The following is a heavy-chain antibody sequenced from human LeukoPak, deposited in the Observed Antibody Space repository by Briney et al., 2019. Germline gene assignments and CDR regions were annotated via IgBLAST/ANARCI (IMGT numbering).Heavy chain of an antibody. CDR1: GFTFSSYG. V-gene: IGHV3-30*02. CDR2: IRNDGSII. Sequence: GGSLRLSCAASGFTFSSYGMHWIRQAPGKGLEWVAFIRNDGSIIYNADSVKGRFTISRDNSKNTLYLQMNSLRADDTAVYYCAKDTPLCYFDYWGQGTLVTISS. CDR3: AKDTPLCYFDY. J-gene: IGHJ4*02. D-gene: IGHD3-16*01.